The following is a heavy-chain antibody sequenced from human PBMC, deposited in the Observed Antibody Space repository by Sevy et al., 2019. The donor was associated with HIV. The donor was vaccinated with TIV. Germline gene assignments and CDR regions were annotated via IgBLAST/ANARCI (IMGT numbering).Heavy chain of an antibody. J-gene: IGHJ6*01. CDR2: IRHDGSTR. CDR3: AKGPHPAVTTSYAMDV. Sequence: GGSLRLSCAASGFTFNDFAMNWVRWAPGKGLEWVTFIRHDGSTRYYADSVRGRFTISRDNFKNTLFLQMNSLRPEDTGVYYCAKGPHPAVTTSYAMDVWGQGTTVTVSS. D-gene: IGHD4-17*01. CDR1: GFTFNDFA. V-gene: IGHV3-30*02.